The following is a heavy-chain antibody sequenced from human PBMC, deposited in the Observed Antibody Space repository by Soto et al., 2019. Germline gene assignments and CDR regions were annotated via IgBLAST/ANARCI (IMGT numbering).Heavy chain of an antibody. V-gene: IGHV3-48*04. CDR2: ISSSGSTI. J-gene: IGHJ4*02. Sequence: GGSLRLSCAASGFSFSNSGMHWVRQAPGKGLEWVSYISSSGSTIYYADSVKGRFTISRDNAKNSLYLQMNSLRAEDTAVYYCARDRGDGYSFDYWGQGTLVTVSS. CDR3: ARDRGDGYSFDY. D-gene: IGHD3-10*01. CDR1: GFSFSNSG.